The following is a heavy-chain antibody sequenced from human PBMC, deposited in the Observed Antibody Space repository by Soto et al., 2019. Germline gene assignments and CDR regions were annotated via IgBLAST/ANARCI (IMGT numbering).Heavy chain of an antibody. Sequence: GASLKVSFKASGGTFSRYAIIWVRQAPGQGLEWMGGIIPIFGTANYAQKFQGRVTITADKSTSTAYMELSSMRSEDTTVYYCASRIVVATGWFDPWGQGTLVTVSS. V-gene: IGHV1-69*06. CDR1: GGTFSRYA. J-gene: IGHJ5*02. CDR3: ASRIVVATGWFDP. CDR2: IIPIFGTA. D-gene: IGHD3-22*01.